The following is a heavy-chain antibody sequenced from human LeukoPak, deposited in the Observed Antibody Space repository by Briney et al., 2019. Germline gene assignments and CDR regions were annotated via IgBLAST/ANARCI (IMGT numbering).Heavy chain of an antibody. D-gene: IGHD5-12*01. V-gene: IGHV3-30*18. Sequence: GGSLRLSCAASGFTFSSYGMHWVRQAPGKGLEWVAVISYDGSNKYYADSVKGRFTISGDNSKNTLYLQMNSLRAEDTAVYYCAKASGYQMDYFDYWGQGTLVTVSS. CDR1: GFTFSSYG. CDR3: AKASGYQMDYFDY. J-gene: IGHJ4*02. CDR2: ISYDGSNK.